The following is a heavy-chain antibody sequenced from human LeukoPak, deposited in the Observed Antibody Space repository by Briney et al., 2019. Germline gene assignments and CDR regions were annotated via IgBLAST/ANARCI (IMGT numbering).Heavy chain of an antibody. CDR1: GGSISSYY. J-gene: IGHJ4*02. CDR3: ARHFAYSSSSYFDY. Sequence: SETLSLTCTVSGGSISSYYWSWIRQPPGKGLEWIGEIDHSGSTNYNPSLKSRVTMFEDKSKNQFSLRLYSVTVADTAVYYCARHFAYSSSSYFDYWGQGSLITVSS. V-gene: IGHV4-59*08. D-gene: IGHD6-6*01. CDR2: IDHSGST.